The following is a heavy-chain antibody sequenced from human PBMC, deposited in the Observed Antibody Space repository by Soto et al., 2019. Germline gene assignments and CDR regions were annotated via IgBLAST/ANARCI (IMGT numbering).Heavy chain of an antibody. CDR1: GGSISSYY. CDR3: ARAPYYYDSSGYYYWFDP. CDR2: IYYSGST. Sequence: SETLSLTCTVSGGSISSYYWSWIRQPPGKGLEWIGYIYYSGSTNYNPSLKSRVTISVDTSKNQFSLKLSSVTAADTAVYYCARAPYYYDSSGYYYWFDPWGQGTLVTVSS. J-gene: IGHJ5*02. D-gene: IGHD3-22*01. V-gene: IGHV4-59*01.